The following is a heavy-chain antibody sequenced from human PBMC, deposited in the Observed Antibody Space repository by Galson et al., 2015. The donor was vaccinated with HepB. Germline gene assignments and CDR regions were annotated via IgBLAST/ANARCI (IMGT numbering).Heavy chain of an antibody. D-gene: IGHD3-9*01. CDR1: GGSISSYY. Sequence: ETLSLTCTVSGGSISSYYWSWIRQPPGKGLEWIGYIYYSGSTNYNPSLKSRVTISVDTSKNQFSLKLSSVTAADTAVYYCARRADDILTGYHGDYFDYWGQGTLVTVSS. CDR3: ARRADDILTGYHGDYFDY. J-gene: IGHJ4*02. V-gene: IGHV4-59*01. CDR2: IYYSGST.